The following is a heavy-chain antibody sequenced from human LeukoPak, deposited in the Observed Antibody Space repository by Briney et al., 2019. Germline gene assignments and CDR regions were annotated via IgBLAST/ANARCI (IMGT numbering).Heavy chain of an antibody. J-gene: IGHJ4*02. CDR2: ISSSSSTI. Sequence: GGSLRLSCAASGFTFSSYSMNWVRQAPGKGLEWVSYISSSSSTIYYADSVKGRFTISRDNAKNSLYLQMNSLRAEDTAVYYCARERRFGELYKYFDYWGQGTLVTVSS. D-gene: IGHD3-10*01. CDR1: GFTFSSYS. V-gene: IGHV3-48*01. CDR3: ARERRFGELYKYFDY.